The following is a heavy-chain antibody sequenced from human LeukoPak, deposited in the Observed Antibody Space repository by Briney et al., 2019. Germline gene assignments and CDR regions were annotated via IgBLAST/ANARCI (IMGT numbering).Heavy chain of an antibody. CDR2: MSPNGDST. CDR1: GYPFTKFY. D-gene: IGHD1-26*01. J-gene: IGHJ3*02. CDR3: ARGRLSGTYLTGAFDI. Sequence: ASVKLSCKASGYPFTKFYMHWVRQAPGHGLEWMGLMSPNGDSTPYSQKFQGRVTMTRDTSTTTAYMELRRMRSDDTAVYYCARGRLSGTYLTGAFDIWGQGKMVTVSS. V-gene: IGHV1-46*01.